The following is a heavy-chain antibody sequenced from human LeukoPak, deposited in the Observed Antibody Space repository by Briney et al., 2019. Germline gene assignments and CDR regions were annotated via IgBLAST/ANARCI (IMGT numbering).Heavy chain of an antibody. V-gene: IGHV3-48*02. CDR3: ARDSRFGKLLIPYFDY. Sequence: GGSLRLSCAASGFTFSNYNMNWVRQAPGKGLEWASYITSRSSSIYYADSVKGRFTISRDNAQSSLYLQMNSLRDEDTAVYYCARDSRFGKLLIPYFDYWGQGTLVTVSS. CDR2: ITSRSSSI. CDR1: GFTFSNYN. J-gene: IGHJ4*02. D-gene: IGHD3-10*01.